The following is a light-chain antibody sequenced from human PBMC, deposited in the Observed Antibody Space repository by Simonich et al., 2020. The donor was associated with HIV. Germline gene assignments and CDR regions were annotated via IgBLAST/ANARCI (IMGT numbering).Light chain of an antibody. CDR3: QQRSHWPT. V-gene: IGKV3-11*01. CDR2: DSS. J-gene: IGKJ1*01. Sequence: EIVLTQSPATLSLSPGERSTLSCSSSQSVTSYLAWYQHKPGQAPRLRIYDSSNRATGIPARFSGSGSGTDFPLTISSLEPEDVAIYYCQQRSHWPTFGQGTKVEIK. CDR1: QSVTSY.